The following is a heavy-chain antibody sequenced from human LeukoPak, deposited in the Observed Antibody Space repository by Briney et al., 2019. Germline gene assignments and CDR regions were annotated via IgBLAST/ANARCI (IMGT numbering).Heavy chain of an antibody. CDR1: GYTFTSFG. J-gene: IGHJ4*02. CDR2: ISTYKGNR. CDR3: ARGGDPLEAIDY. V-gene: IGHV1-18*01. Sequence: ASVKVSCKASGYTFTSFGISWLRQAPGQGPEYMGWISTYKGNRNYAQNVQGRVSMATDTATTTAYLELRSLRSDDTAVYYCARGGDPLEAIDYWGQGTLVTVSS. D-gene: IGHD3-16*01.